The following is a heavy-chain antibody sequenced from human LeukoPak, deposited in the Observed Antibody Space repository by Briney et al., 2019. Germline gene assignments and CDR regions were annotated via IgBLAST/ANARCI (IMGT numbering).Heavy chain of an antibody. CDR3: AKGDYYGWDYYYYYMDV. V-gene: IGHV3-30*18. Sequence: PGGSLRLSCAASGFTFSSYGMHWVRQAPGKGLEWVAVISYDGSNKYYADSVKGRFTISRDNSKNTLYLQMNSLRAEDTAVYYCAKGDYYGWDYYYYYMDVWGKGTTVTVSS. CDR1: GFTFSSYG. D-gene: IGHD3-10*01. J-gene: IGHJ6*03. CDR2: ISYDGSNK.